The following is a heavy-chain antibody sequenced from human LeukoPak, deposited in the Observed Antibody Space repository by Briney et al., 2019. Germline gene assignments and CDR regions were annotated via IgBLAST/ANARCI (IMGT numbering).Heavy chain of an antibody. Sequence: SETLSLTRTVSGGSISSGGYYWSWIRQHPGKGLEWIGYIYYSGSTYYNPSLKSRVTISVDTSKNQFSLKLSSVTAADTAVYYCARELRDFDWLLLDYWGQGTLVTVSS. CDR1: GGSISSGGYY. J-gene: IGHJ4*02. D-gene: IGHD3-9*01. CDR3: ARELRDFDWLLLDY. CDR2: IYYSGST. V-gene: IGHV4-31*03.